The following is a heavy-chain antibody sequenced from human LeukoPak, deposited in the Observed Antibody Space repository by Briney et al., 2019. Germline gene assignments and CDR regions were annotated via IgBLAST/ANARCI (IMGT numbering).Heavy chain of an antibody. J-gene: IGHJ3*02. D-gene: IGHD2-2*01. Sequence: GGSLRLSCAASGFSFSKVWMTWVRQTPGKGLEWVGRIKTKTEGETTDSAAPVKGRFTFSRDDSKNTVYLQMNSLKIEDTAVYYCTTDCSGSGCYGDGAFDIWGQGTLVTVSS. CDR1: GFSFSKVW. CDR2: IKTKTEGETT. CDR3: TTDCSGSGCYGDGAFDI. V-gene: IGHV3-15*01.